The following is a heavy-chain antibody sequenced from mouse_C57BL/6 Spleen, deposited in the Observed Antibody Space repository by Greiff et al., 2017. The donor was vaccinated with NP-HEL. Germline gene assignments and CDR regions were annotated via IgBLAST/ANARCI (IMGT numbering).Heavy chain of an antibody. Sequence: VKLMESGPELVKPGASVKISCKASGYAFSSSWMNWVKQRPGKGLEWIGRIYPGDGDTNYNGKFKGKATLTADKSSSTAYMQLSSLTSEDSAVYFCAKNYYGTFDVWGTGTTVTVSS. CDR3: AKNYYGTFDV. V-gene: IGHV1-82*01. CDR1: GYAFSSSW. CDR2: IYPGDGDT. D-gene: IGHD1-1*01. J-gene: IGHJ1*03.